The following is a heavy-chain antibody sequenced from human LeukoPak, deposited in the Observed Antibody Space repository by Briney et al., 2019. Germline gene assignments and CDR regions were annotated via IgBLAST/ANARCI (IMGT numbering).Heavy chain of an antibody. J-gene: IGHJ6*04. CDR3: ARAGLDCSGGSCAFYGMDV. CDR2: IYSGGCK. Sequence: PGGSLRLSCAASGLPDKRNYMRWVRQAPGKGLEWVSDIYSGGCKYYADSVKGRFTISRDNSKNTLYLQMNSLRAEDAAVYYCARAGLDCSGGSCAFYGMDVWGKGTTVSVSS. V-gene: IGHV3-53*01. CDR1: GLPDKRNY. D-gene: IGHD2-15*01.